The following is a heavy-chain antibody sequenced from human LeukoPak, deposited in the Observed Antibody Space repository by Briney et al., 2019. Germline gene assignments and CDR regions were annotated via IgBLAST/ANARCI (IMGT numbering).Heavy chain of an antibody. CDR3: AKDGTLGITAGAYDHHHYGMDV. CDR1: GYSFTNYG. D-gene: IGHD6-13*01. J-gene: IGHJ6*02. CDR2: ISPYNGNK. Sequence: ASVKVSCKASGYSFTNYGISWVRQAPGQGLEWMGWISPYNGNKNYAPNLQGRVTLSTDTSTGSAYMELRSLRSDDTAVYYCAKDGTLGITAGAYDHHHYGMDVWGQGTTVTVSS. V-gene: IGHV1-18*01.